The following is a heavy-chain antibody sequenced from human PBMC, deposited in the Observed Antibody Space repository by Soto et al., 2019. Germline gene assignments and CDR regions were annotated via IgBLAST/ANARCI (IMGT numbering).Heavy chain of an antibody. V-gene: IGHV4-59*12. D-gene: IGHD3-3*01. CDR2: IYYIGNT. J-gene: IGHJ4*02. CDR1: GGSISSYY. CDR3: ARVQTLFGIINVFDN. Sequence: SETLSLTCTVSGGSISSYYWSWIRQPPGKGLEWIGYIYYIGNTYYNPSLKSRVTISLHTSKTQCSLKLDSVTAADTAVYYCARVQTLFGIINVFDNWGQGNLITVSS.